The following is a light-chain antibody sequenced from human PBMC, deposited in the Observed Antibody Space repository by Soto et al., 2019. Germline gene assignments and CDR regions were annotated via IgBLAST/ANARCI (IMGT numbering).Light chain of an antibody. Sequence: EIVFTQSPGTLSLSPGERATLSCRASQSVSSSYLAWYQQKPGQAPRLLIYGASSRATGIPDRFSGSGSGTDFTLIISRLEPEDFAVYYCQQNGSSWTFGQGTKVDIK. CDR3: QQNGSSWT. CDR1: QSVSSSY. CDR2: GAS. J-gene: IGKJ1*01. V-gene: IGKV3-20*01.